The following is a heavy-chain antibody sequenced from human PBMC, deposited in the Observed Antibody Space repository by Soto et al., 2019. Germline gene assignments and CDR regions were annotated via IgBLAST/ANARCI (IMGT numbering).Heavy chain of an antibody. J-gene: IGHJ4*02. CDR1: GGTFSSYA. Sequence: ASVKVSCKASGGTFSSYAISWVRQAPGQGLEWMGGIIPIFGTANYAQKFQGRVTITADKSTSTAYMELSSLRSEDTAVYYCARVEVTRNYFDYWGQGTLVTVPQ. V-gene: IGHV1-69*06. D-gene: IGHD4-4*01. CDR3: ARVEVTRNYFDY. CDR2: IIPIFGTA.